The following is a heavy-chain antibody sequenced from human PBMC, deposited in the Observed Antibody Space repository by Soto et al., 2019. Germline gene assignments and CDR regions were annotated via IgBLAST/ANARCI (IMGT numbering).Heavy chain of an antibody. J-gene: IGHJ5*02. D-gene: IGHD3-10*01. CDR1: GGSISSSSYY. Sequence: SETLSLTCTVSGGSISSSSYYWGWIRQPPGKGLEWIGSIYYSGSTYYNPSLKSRVTISVDTSKNLFSLKLSSVTAADTAVYYCARRPLRGSYGSGAGGWFDPWGQGTLVTVSS. V-gene: IGHV4-39*01. CDR3: ARRPLRGSYGSGAGGWFDP. CDR2: IYYSGST.